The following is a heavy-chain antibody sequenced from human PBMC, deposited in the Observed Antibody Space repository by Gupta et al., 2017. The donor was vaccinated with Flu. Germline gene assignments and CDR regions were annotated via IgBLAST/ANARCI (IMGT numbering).Heavy chain of an antibody. CDR2: LYYNGIT. CDR3: AGAPPTAVGGSKWYHYAFNV. Sequence: QLHLQESGPGLVKPSETLSLTCTVSAVSVTSSDYHWGWIRQTPGKGLKWIGSLYYNGITYYNPSLRSRVIISVDASKNQISLKLSAVTASDAGVFFCAGAPPTAVGGSKWYHYAFNVWGQGARGAVSS. CDR1: AVSVTSSDYH. D-gene: IGHD6-13*01. V-gene: IGHV4-39*01. J-gene: IGHJ3*01.